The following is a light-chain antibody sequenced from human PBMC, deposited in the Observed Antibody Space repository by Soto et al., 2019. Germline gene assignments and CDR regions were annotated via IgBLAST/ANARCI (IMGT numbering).Light chain of an antibody. CDR3: AAWDASLNGVI. CDR2: SNN. CDR1: SSNIGTYT. J-gene: IGLJ2*01. Sequence: QSVLTRPPSASGTPGQRVTISWSGSSSNIGTYTVNWYQQVPGTAPKLLIYSNNQRPSGVPDRFSGSKSGTSASLAISGLQSEDEADYYCAAWDASLNGVIFGGGTKLTVL. V-gene: IGLV1-44*01.